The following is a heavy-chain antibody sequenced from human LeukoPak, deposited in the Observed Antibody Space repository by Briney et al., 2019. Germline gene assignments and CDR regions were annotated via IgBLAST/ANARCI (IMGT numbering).Heavy chain of an antibody. V-gene: IGHV3-30-3*01. CDR2: ISYDGTNK. CDR3: GRAPMSYDSSGFGGAFDI. D-gene: IGHD3-22*01. J-gene: IGHJ3*02. Sequence: PGRSLRLSCAASGFTFSNYAMHWVRQAPGKGLEWVAVISYDGTNKYYADAVKGRFTISRDNSKNTMYLQMNSLRAEDTAMFYCGRAPMSYDSSGFGGAFDIWGQGTMVTVSS. CDR1: GFTFSNYA.